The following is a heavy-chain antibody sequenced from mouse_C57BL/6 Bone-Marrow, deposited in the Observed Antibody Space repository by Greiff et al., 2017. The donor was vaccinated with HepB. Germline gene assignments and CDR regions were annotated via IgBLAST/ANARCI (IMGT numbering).Heavy chain of an antibody. Sequence: EVQRVESGGGLVKPGGSLKLSCAASGFTFSSYAMSWVRQTPEKRLEWVATISDGGSYTYYPDNVKGRFTISRDNAKNNLYLQMSHLKSEDTAMYYCARDRVFTTVVATRAMDYWGQGTSVTVSS. D-gene: IGHD1-1*01. CDR2: ISDGGSYT. CDR1: GFTFSSYA. CDR3: ARDRVFTTVVATRAMDY. V-gene: IGHV5-4*01. J-gene: IGHJ4*01.